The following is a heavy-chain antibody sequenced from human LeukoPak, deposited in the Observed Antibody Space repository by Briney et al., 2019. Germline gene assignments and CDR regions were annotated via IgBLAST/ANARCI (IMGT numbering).Heavy chain of an antibody. Sequence: PGGSLRLSCAASGFTFSTYDMHWVRQVSGKGLEWVSSIGTIGDTFYPGSVKGRFTISRENAKNSLYLQMNGLRAGDTAVYYCARATVIGNAPVPGYMDVWGKGTTVTDSS. CDR2: IGTIGDT. D-gene: IGHD2-21*01. J-gene: IGHJ6*03. CDR3: ARATVIGNAPVPGYMDV. CDR1: GFTFSTYD. V-gene: IGHV3-13*01.